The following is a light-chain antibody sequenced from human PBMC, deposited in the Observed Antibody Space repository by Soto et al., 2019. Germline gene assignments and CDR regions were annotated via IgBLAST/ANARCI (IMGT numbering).Light chain of an antibody. V-gene: IGKV1-5*03. Sequence: DIQMTQSPSTLSASVGDRVIITCRASQSISNWLAWYQLKPGKAPKLLIYKASSLHSVAPSRFSGSGSGTEFTLTISSLQPEDFATYYCQQYTSYSRAFGGGTKVEIK. CDR2: KAS. J-gene: IGKJ4*01. CDR3: QQYTSYSRA. CDR1: QSISNW.